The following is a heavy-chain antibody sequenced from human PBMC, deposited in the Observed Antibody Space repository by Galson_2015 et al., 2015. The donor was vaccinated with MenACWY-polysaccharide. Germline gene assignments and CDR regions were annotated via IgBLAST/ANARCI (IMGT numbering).Heavy chain of an antibody. CDR3: ARGGKYYYDSSGYLNWFDP. V-gene: IGHV1-8*01. D-gene: IGHD3-22*01. CDR2: MNPNSGNT. J-gene: IGHJ5*02. Sequence: VRQTTVQGLEWMGWMNPNSGNTGYAQKFQGRVTMTRNTSISIAYMELSSLRSEDTAVYYCARGGKYYYDSSGYLNWFDPWGQGTLVTVSS.